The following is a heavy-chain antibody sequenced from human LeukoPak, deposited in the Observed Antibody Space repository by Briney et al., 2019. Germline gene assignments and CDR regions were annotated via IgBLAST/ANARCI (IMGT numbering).Heavy chain of an antibody. CDR2: IKEDGSDK. CDR1: GFTFSRYW. Sequence: GGSLRLSCAASGFTFSRYWMTWVRQAPGKGLEWVAHIKEDGSDKYYVDSVKGRFTISRDNAKNSLYLQMNSLRAEDTAVYYCARDWWDSSGYHDYWGQGTLVTVSS. J-gene: IGHJ4*02. CDR3: ARDWWDSSGYHDY. V-gene: IGHV3-7*01. D-gene: IGHD3-22*01.